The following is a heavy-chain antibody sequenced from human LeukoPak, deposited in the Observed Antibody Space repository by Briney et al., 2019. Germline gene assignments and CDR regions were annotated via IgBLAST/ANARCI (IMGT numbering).Heavy chain of an antibody. CDR3: ARGRPRCDP. CDR2: IYYSGST. D-gene: IGHD3-10*01. CDR1: GGSISSSSYY. J-gene: IGHJ5*02. V-gene: IGHV4-39*01. Sequence: SETLSLTCTVSGGSISSSSYYWGWIRQPPGKGLEWIGSIYYSGSTYYNPSLKSRVTISVDTSKNQFSLKLSSVTAAHTAVYYCARGRPRCDPWGQGTLVTVSS.